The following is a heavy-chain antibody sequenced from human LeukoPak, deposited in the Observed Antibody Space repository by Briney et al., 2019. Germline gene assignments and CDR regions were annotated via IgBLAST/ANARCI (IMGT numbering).Heavy chain of an antibody. CDR2: IYYSGST. Sequence: KPSETLSLTCTVSGGSSSSYYWSWIRQPPGKGLEWIGYIYYSGSTNYNPSLKSRVTISVDTSKNQFSLKLSSVTAADTAVYYCARDPWGQTGYFDYWGQGTLVTVSS. D-gene: IGHD3-16*01. V-gene: IGHV4-59*01. CDR3: ARDPWGQTGYFDY. J-gene: IGHJ4*02. CDR1: GGSSSSYY.